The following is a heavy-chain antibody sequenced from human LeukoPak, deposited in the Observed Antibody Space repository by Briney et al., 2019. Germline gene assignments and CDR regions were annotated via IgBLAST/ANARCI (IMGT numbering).Heavy chain of an antibody. V-gene: IGHV4-59*01. CDR1: GGSISSYY. CDR3: ARDWVAAAGTRWFDP. D-gene: IGHD6-13*01. CDR2: IYYSGST. J-gene: IGHJ5*02. Sequence: SETLSLTCTVSGGSISSYYWSWIRQPPGKGLEWIGYIYYSGSTNYNPSLKSRVTISVDASKNQFSLKLSSVTAADTAVYYCARDWVAAAGTRWFDPWGQGTLVTVSS.